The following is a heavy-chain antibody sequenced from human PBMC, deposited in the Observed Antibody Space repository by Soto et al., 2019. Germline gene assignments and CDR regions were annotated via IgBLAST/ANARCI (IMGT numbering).Heavy chain of an antibody. D-gene: IGHD2-2*01. CDR3: AKDVNTSSPYYYFRAV. J-gene: IGHJ6*02. CDR2: ISGDGGSP. Sequence: GGSLRLSCAASGFTFSSYAMSWVRQAPGKGLEWVSAISGDGGSPYYADSVKGRFTISRDDSRNTLYLHMHSLRVEDTAIYFWAKDVNTSSPYYYFRAVWGQGTTVTFSS. CDR1: GFTFSSYA. V-gene: IGHV3-23*01.